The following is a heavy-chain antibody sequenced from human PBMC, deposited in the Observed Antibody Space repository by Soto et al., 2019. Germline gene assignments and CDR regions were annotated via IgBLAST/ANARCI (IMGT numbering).Heavy chain of an antibody. J-gene: IGHJ4*02. Sequence: ASVKVSCKASGFTFSDFTLHWVRQAPGQRLEWMGWINAANGNTKYSQHFQDRVSITKDTSASMVYMELSTLRSEDTAMYHCAREGNLGWDFGFFDYWGQGTLVTVSS. CDR1: GFTFSDFT. V-gene: IGHV1-3*01. CDR3: AREGNLGWDFGFFDY. D-gene: IGHD3-3*01. CDR2: INAANGNT.